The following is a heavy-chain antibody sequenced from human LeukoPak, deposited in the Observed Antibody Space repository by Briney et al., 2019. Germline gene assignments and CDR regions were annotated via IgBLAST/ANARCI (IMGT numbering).Heavy chain of an antibody. CDR2: ISAYNGNT. CDR3: ATRQERVRESWLDP. J-gene: IGHJ5*02. V-gene: IGHV1-18*01. CDR1: GYTFTSYG. D-gene: IGHD1-26*01. Sequence: ASVKVSCKASGYTFTSYGISWVRQAPGQGLEWMGWISAYNGNTNYAQKLQGRVTMTTDTSTSTAYMELRSLRSDDTAVYYCATRQERVRESWLDPWGQGTLVTVSS.